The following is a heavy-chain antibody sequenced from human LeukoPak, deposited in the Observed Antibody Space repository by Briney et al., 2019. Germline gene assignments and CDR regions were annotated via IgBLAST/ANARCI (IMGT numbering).Heavy chain of an antibody. V-gene: IGHV3-53*01. CDR2: FYSGGSS. Sequence: GGSLRLSCAASGFTVRSIYMTWVRQAPGKRLEWVSSFYSGGSSYCADSVKGRFIISRDSSTDTLYLQMNSLRVEDTAVYFCARDRGYGYGFFDYWGQGTLVTVSS. D-gene: IGHD5-18*01. CDR3: ARDRGYGYGFFDY. J-gene: IGHJ4*02. CDR1: GFTVRSIY.